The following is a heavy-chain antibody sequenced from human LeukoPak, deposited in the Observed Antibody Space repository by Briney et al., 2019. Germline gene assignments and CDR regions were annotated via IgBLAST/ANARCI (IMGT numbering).Heavy chain of an antibody. D-gene: IGHD3-22*01. Sequence: GGSLRLSCAASGFTFSSYAMSWVRQAPGKGLEWVSYISSSGSTIYYADSVKGRFTISRDNSKNTLYLQMNSLRAEDTAVYYCAKAPTMIVVVTAYYFDYWGQGTLVTVSS. J-gene: IGHJ4*02. CDR1: GFTFSSYA. V-gene: IGHV3-23*01. CDR3: AKAPTMIVVVTAYYFDY. CDR2: ISSSGSTI.